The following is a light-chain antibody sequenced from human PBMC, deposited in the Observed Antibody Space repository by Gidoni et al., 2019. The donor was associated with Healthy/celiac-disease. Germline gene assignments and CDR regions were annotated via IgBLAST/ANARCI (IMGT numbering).Light chain of an antibody. Sequence: DIQMTQSPSTLSASVGDRVTITCRASQSISSWLAWYQQKPGKAPKLRIYKASSLESGVPSRFSGSGSETEFTLTIIRLQPDDFSTYYCQQYNSYSTFGQGTKVEIK. J-gene: IGKJ1*01. CDR3: QQYNSYST. CDR1: QSISSW. V-gene: IGKV1-5*03. CDR2: KAS.